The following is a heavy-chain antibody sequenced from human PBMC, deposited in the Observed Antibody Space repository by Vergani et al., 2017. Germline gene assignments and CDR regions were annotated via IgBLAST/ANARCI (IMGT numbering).Heavy chain of an antibody. J-gene: IGHJ6*02. Sequence: QLQLQESGPGLVKPSEILSLTCTVSGGSISSSSYYWGWIRQPPGKGLEWIGSIYYSGGTYYNPSLKSRVTISVDTSKNQFSLKLSSVTAADTAVYYCARHLAYCGGDCYPCYCGMDVWGQGTTVTVSS. D-gene: IGHD2-21*02. V-gene: IGHV4-39*01. CDR2: IYYSGGT. CDR3: ARHLAYCGGDCYPCYCGMDV. CDR1: GGSISSSSYY.